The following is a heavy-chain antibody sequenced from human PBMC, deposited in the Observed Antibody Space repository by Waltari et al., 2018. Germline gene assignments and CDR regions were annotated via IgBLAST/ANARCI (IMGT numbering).Heavy chain of an antibody. V-gene: IGHV1-69*14. D-gene: IGHD3-22*01. CDR2: IIPIFGTA. CDR1: GGTFSSYA. Sequence: QVQLVQSGAEVKKPGSSVKVSCKASGGTFSSYAISWVRQAPGHGLEWMGGIIPIFGTANYAQKFQGRVTITADKSTSTAYMELSSLRSEDTAVYYCARGYDSSGHPFYNYYYYMDVWGKGTTVTVSS. CDR3: ARGYDSSGHPFYNYYYYMDV. J-gene: IGHJ6*03.